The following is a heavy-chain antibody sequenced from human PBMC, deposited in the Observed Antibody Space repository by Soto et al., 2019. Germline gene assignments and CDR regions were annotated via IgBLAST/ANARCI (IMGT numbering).Heavy chain of an antibody. V-gene: IGHV1-69*01. CDR1: GGTFSSYA. J-gene: IGHJ6*02. CDR3: ARGGYCSSTSCPSEYYYYYGMDV. CDR2: IIPIFGTA. Sequence: QVQLVQSGAEVKKPGSSVKVSCKASGGTFSSYAISWVRQAPGQGLEWMGGIIPIFGTANYAQKFQGRVTITADESTSTAYMELSSLRSEDTAVYYCARGGYCSSTSCPSEYYYYYGMDVWGQGTTVTVSS. D-gene: IGHD2-2*01.